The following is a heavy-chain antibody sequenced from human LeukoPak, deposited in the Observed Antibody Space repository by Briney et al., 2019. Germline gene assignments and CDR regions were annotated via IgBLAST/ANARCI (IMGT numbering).Heavy chain of an antibody. CDR1: GFTFGSHA. CDR3: GNTTVGYSSGQKPAWPVDY. J-gene: IGHJ4*02. V-gene: IGHV3-23*01. D-gene: IGHD5-18*01. Sequence: GRSLRLSCEASGFTFGSHAMYWVRQAPGKGLEWVAGIFSSGGSPHYADPVKGRFTISRDNSRNTVYLQINSLRAEDTAVYYCGNTTVGYSSGQKPAWPVDYWGQGTLVTVSS. CDR2: IFSSGGSP.